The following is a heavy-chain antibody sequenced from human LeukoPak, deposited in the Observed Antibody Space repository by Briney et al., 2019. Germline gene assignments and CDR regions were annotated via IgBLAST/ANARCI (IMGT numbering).Heavy chain of an antibody. CDR1: GYTFTSYA. Sequence: ASVKVSCKASGYTFTSYAMHWVRQAPGQRLEWMGWSNAGNGNTKYSQEFQGRVTIIRDTSASTAYMELSSLRSEDMAVYYCARALGGSFDFDYWGQGTLVTVSS. CDR3: ARALGGSFDFDY. CDR2: SNAGNGNT. V-gene: IGHV1-3*02. J-gene: IGHJ4*02. D-gene: IGHD1-26*01.